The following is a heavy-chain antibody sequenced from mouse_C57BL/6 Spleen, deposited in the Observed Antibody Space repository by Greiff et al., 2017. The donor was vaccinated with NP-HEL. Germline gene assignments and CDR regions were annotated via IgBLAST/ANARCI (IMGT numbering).Heavy chain of an antibody. CDR2: IDPETGGT. D-gene: IGHD1-1*01. V-gene: IGHV1-15*01. CDR3: TRGDYYGSSL. J-gene: IGHJ3*01. Sequence: QVQLKESGAELVRPGASVTLSCKASGYTFTDYEMHWVKQTPVHGLEWIGAIDPETGGTAYNQKFKGKAILTADKSSSTAYMELRSLTSEDSAVYYCTRGDYYGSSLWGQGTLVTVSA. CDR1: GYTFTDYE.